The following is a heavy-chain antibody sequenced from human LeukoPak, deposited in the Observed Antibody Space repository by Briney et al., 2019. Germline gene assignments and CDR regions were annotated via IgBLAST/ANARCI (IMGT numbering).Heavy chain of an antibody. CDR3: ARKSPSMIASFDY. J-gene: IGHJ4*02. V-gene: IGHV3-48*03. D-gene: IGHD3-22*01. Sequence: PGGSLRLSCTAPGFTFSTYEMNWVRQAPGKGLEWVSYISGSGGTIYYADSVKGRFTISRDNAKNSLYLQMNSLRAEDTAVYYCARKSPSMIASFDYWGQGALVTVSS. CDR1: GFTFSTYE. CDR2: ISGSGGTI.